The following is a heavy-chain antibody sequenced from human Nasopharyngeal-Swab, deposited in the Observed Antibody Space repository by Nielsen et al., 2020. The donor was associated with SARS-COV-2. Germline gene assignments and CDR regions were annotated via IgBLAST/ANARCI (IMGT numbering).Heavy chain of an antibody. CDR2: INSNGVVT. D-gene: IGHD3-3*01. J-gene: IGHJ4*02. CDR1: GFIFSNHW. Sequence: GESLKISCAASGFIFSNHWIHWVRQAPGKGLVWVSRINSNGVVTGYADSVKGRFTVSRDNAKNTLYLQMSNVTVEDTGVYYCAREYGSGYSSNLDSWGQGTLVTVSS. CDR3: AREYGSGYSSNLDS. V-gene: IGHV3-74*01.